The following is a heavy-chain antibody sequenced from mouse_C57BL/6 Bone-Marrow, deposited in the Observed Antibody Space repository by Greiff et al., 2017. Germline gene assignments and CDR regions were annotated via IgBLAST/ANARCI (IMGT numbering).Heavy chain of an antibody. D-gene: IGHD2-4*01. V-gene: IGHV1-55*01. CDR3: AREGADDYDVGSFDY. CDR1: GYTFTSYW. Sequence: QVQLQQPGAELVKPGASVKMSCKASGYTFTSYWITWVKQRPGQGLEWIGDIYPGSGSTNYNEKFKSKATLTVDTSSSTAYMQLSSLTSEDSAVYYCAREGADDYDVGSFDYWGQGTTLTVSS. J-gene: IGHJ2*01. CDR2: IYPGSGST.